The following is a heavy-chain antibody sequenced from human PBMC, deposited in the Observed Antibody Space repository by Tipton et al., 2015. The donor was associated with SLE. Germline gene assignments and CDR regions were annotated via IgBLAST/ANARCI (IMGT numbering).Heavy chain of an antibody. V-gene: IGHV4-34*01. D-gene: IGHD1-26*01. J-gene: IGHJ3*02. CDR3: AIEWATNAFDI. Sequence: TLSLTCAVYGGSFSGYYWSWICQPPGKGLEWIGEINHSGSTNYNPSLKSRVTISVDTSKNQFSLKLSSVTAADTAVYYCAIEWATNAFDIWGQGTMVTVSS. CDR2: INHSGST. CDR1: GGSFSGYY.